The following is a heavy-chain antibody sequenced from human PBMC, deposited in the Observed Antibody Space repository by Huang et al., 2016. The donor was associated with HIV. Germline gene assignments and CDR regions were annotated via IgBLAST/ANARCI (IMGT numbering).Heavy chain of an antibody. CDR3: ARVPPLRNENYFDY. V-gene: IGHV4-30-4*08. CDR2: IYDSGST. CDR1: GGSISSGGYY. D-gene: IGHD1-1*01. J-gene: IGHJ4*02. Sequence: QVQLQESGPGLVKPSQTLSLTCTVSGGSISSGGYYWSWIRQPPGKGLEWIGYIYDSGSTYYNPSLKSRVTISVDTSKNQFSLKLSSVTAADTAVYYCARVPPLRNENYFDYWGQGTLVTVSS.